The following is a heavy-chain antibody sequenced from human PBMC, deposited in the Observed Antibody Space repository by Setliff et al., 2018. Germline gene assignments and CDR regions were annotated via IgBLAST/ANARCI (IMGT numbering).Heavy chain of an antibody. Sequence: SETLSLTCNVSGVSISSYYWSRIRQAPGKGLESLGYIQNSGGINYNPSLKGRVTISVDTSTNQFSLKLTSVTAADTAVYYCARLSWNGLRYFGLDVWGQGTTVTVSS. D-gene: IGHD3-3*01. J-gene: IGHJ6*02. V-gene: IGHV4-59*01. CDR2: IQNSGGI. CDR3: ARLSWNGLRYFGLDV. CDR1: GVSISSYY.